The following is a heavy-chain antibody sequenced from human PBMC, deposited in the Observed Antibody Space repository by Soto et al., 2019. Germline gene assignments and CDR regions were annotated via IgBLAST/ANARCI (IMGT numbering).Heavy chain of an antibody. D-gene: IGHD6-13*01. Sequence: ASVKGSYKASVSTVTSYTISWVRQAPGQGLEWMGRIIPILGIANYAQKFQGRVTITADKSTSTAYMELSSLRSEDTAVYYCAREGSSSWYYYWGQGTLVTVSS. CDR2: IIPILGIA. V-gene: IGHV1-69*04. CDR3: AREGSSSWYYY. J-gene: IGHJ4*02. CDR1: VSTVTSYT.